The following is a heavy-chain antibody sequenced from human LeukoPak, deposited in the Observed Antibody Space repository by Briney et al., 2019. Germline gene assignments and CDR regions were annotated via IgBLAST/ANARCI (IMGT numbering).Heavy chain of an antibody. J-gene: IGHJ4*02. CDR3: VGEEYGTGSYYKSSQ. CDR2: FHYSGNT. Sequence: SETLSLTCSVSGGSVRNSFWSWIRQPPGKGLEWIGYFHYSGNTYYNPSLKSRVTISVDTSKNQFSLKLSSVTAADTAVYYCVGEEYGTGSYYKSSQWGQGTLVTVSS. CDR1: GGSVRNSF. D-gene: IGHD3-10*01. V-gene: IGHV4-59*08.